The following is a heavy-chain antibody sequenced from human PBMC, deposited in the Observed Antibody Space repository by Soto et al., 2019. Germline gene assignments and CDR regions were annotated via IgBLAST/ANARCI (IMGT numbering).Heavy chain of an antibody. D-gene: IGHD3-22*01. Sequence: ESGGGVVHPGRSLRLSCAASGFTFSSYGMHWVRQAPGKGLEWVAVIWYDGSNKYYADSVKGRFTISRDNSKNTLYLQMNSVRAEDTAVYYCARDPSEYYYDSSGYSFDCWGQGTLVTVSS. J-gene: IGHJ4*02. CDR1: GFTFSSYG. V-gene: IGHV3-33*01. CDR2: IWYDGSNK. CDR3: ARDPSEYYYDSSGYSFDC.